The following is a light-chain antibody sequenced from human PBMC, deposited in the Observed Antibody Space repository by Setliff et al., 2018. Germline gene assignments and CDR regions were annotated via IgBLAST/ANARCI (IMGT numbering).Light chain of an antibody. CDR3: SSYTSTNTDV. V-gene: IGLV2-14*01. CDR2: DVS. J-gene: IGLJ1*01. CDR1: SSDFGIYNY. Sequence: QSALTQPASVFGSPGQSITLSCTGTSSDFGIYNYVSWYQQHPGKAPKLIIYDVSNRASGVPDRFSASKSGNTASLTISGLQPEDEADYYCSSYTSTNTDVFGSGTKVTVL.